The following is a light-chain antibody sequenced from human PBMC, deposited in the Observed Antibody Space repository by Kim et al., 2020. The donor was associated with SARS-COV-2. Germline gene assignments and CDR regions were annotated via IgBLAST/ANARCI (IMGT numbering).Light chain of an antibody. CDR1: QDISNY. J-gene: IGKJ5*01. CDR2: DAS. V-gene: IGKV1-33*01. CDR3: QQYDNLIT. Sequence: DIQMTRSPSSLSASVGDRVTITCQASQDISNYLNWYQQKPGKAPKLLIYDASNLETGVPSRFSGSGSGTDFTFTISSLQPEDIATYYCQQYDNLITFGQGIRLEIK.